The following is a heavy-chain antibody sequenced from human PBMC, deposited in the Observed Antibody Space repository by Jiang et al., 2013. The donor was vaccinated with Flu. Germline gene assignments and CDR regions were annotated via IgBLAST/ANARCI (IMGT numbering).Heavy chain of an antibody. V-gene: IGHV4-34*01. J-gene: IGHJ6*01. CDR3: ARGRITETTFRNYYYGMYGMDV. D-gene: IGHD1-20*01. Sequence: ELLKPSETLSLTCAVYGGSSVVTTGAGSASPHGKGAWSGLGKVNHSGNTDYNPSLKSRVTISVDTSKNQFSLKLSSETAADTAVYFCARGRITETTFRNYYYGMYGMDVWG. CDR2: VNHSGNT. CDR1: GGSSVVTT.